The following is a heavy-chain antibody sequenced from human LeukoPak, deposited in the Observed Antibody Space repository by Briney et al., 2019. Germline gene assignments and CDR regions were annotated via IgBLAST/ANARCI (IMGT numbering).Heavy chain of an antibody. D-gene: IGHD6-19*01. CDR3: AREWTYSSGWSAPGY. CDR1: EFTFSDYA. V-gene: IGHV3-30-3*01. Sequence: PGGSLRLSCVASEFTFSDYAMHWVRQAPGKGLEWVALLLYDGSNKEYADSVKGRFIISRDNSKNTLYLQMDSLRVDVTAIYYCAREWTYSSGWSAPGYWGQGTLVTVSS. J-gene: IGHJ4*02. CDR2: LLYDGSNK.